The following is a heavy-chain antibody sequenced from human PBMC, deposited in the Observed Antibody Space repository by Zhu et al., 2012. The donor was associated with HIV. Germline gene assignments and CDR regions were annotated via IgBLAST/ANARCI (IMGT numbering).Heavy chain of an antibody. Sequence: QVQLQESGPGLVKPSETLSLTCTVSGGSISSSSYYWGWIRQPPGKGLEWIGSIYYSGSTYYNPSLKSRVTISVDTSKNQFSLKLSSVTAADTAVYYCARRRGYSGYGDFDYWGQGTLVTVSS. CDR3: ARRRGYSGYGDFDY. J-gene: IGHJ4*02. V-gene: IGHV4-39*07. CDR2: IYYSGST. CDR1: GGSISSSSYY. D-gene: IGHD5-12*01.